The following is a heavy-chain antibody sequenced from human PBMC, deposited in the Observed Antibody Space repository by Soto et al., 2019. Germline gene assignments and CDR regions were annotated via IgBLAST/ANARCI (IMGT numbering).Heavy chain of an antibody. CDR3: AKDRGYCTNGVCYTFDY. CDR2: ISWNSGSI. J-gene: IGHJ4*02. V-gene: IGHV3-9*01. D-gene: IGHD2-8*01. CDR1: GFTFDDYA. Sequence: EVQLVESGGGLVQPGRSLRLSCAASGFTFDDYAMHWVRQAPGKGLEWVSGISWNSGSIGYADSVKGRFTISRDNAKNSLYLQMNSLRAEDTALYYCAKDRGYCTNGVCYTFDYWGQGTLVTVSS.